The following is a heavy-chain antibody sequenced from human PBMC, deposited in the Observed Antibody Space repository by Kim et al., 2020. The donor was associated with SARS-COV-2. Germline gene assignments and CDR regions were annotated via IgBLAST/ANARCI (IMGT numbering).Heavy chain of an antibody. V-gene: IGHV3-20*01. J-gene: IGHJ3*02. CDR1: GFTFDDYG. CDR2: INWNGGRT. D-gene: IGHD3-3*01. CDR3: AGPTRWVAVGFGAFDI. Sequence: GGSLRLSCAASGFTFDDYGMSWVRQAPGKGLEWVSGINWNGGRTGYADSVKGRFTISRDNAKNSLYLQMNSLRAEDTALYHCAGPTRWVAVGFGAFDIWGQGTMVTVSS.